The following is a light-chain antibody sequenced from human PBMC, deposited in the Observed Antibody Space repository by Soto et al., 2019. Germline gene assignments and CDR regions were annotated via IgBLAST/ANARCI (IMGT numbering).Light chain of an antibody. J-gene: IGLJ1*01. CDR2: EDT. V-gene: IGLV2-23*01. CDR1: PSNVGGYNL. Sequence: QSALTQPASVSGSPGQTITISCTGTPSNVGGYNLVSWYQQHPGTAPELIIYEDTQRPSGVPARFSGSKSGNTASLTISGVQADDEYDYYSCSYAGNGYVFGTGTKVTVL. CDR3: CSYAGNGYV.